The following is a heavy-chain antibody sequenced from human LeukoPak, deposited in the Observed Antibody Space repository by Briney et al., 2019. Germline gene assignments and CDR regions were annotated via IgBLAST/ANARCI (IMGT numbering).Heavy chain of an antibody. J-gene: IGHJ4*02. D-gene: IGHD7-27*01. Sequence: GGSLRLSCAASGFTFSSYTMSWVRQAPGKGLEWVSTITTSDGNTYYADSVKGRFTVSRDNSKNTLFLQMNSLRAEDTAIYYCAKDGGLWVSAHWGDSWGRGTLVTVSS. CDR3: AKDGGLWVSAHWGDS. CDR1: GFTFSSYT. CDR2: ITTSDGNT. V-gene: IGHV3-23*01.